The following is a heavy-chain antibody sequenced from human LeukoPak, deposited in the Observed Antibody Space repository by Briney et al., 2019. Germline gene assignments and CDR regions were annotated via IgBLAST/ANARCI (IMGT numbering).Heavy chain of an antibody. J-gene: IGHJ4*02. CDR1: GFTFRSYA. CDR3: ARAIVATGIDD. Sequence: GRSLRLSCAASGFTFRSYAMHWVRQAPGKGLEWVAVISYDESNKYYADSVKGRFTISRDNSKNTLYLQMNSLRAEDTAVYYCARAIVATGIDDWGQGTLVTVSS. V-gene: IGHV3-30-3*01. D-gene: IGHD5-12*01. CDR2: ISYDESNK.